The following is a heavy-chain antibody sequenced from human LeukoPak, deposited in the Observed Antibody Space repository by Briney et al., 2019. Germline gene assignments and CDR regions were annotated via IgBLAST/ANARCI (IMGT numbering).Heavy chain of an antibody. V-gene: IGHV3-23*01. Sequence: PGGSLRLSCAASGFTFSSYAMSWVRPAPGKGLEWVSHISGGGVRTYSADSVKGRFTISRDNMKNTLYLQMNSARAEGTRVCYSAKRNDCWSGPYYYYYMDVWGKGTTVTVSS. D-gene: IGHD3-3*01. J-gene: IGHJ6*03. CDR2: ISGGGVRT. CDR1: GFTFSSYA. CDR3: AKRNDCWSGPYYYYYMDV.